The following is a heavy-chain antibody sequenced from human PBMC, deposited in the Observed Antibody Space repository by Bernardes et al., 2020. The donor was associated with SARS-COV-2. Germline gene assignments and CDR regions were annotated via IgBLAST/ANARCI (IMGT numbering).Heavy chain of an antibody. J-gene: IGHJ6*02. CDR3: VRRLGWKPARALDV. CDR1: VYTLINFY. Sequence: SVHVSCKSSVYTLINFYLYWVRPAPAQGLEWMGWINPNRGGTNDDQNLQARVTMNSDTSMSTAYMELIGLRYNDTAVYFCVRRLGWKPARALDVWGQGTTVTVS. V-gene: IGHV1-2*02. D-gene: IGHD1-1*01. CDR2: INPNRGGT.